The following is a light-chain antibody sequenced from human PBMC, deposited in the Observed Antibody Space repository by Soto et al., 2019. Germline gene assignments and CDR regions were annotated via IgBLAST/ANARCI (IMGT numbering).Light chain of an antibody. CDR1: QSVSSY. Sequence: EIVLTQSKETLSLSPGERSTLSCRASQSVSSYLAWYQQKPGQAPRLLIYGASTRATGIPARFSGSGSGTEFTLTISSLQSEDFAVYYCQQYNNWWTFGQGTKVDIK. V-gene: IGKV3-15*01. J-gene: IGKJ1*01. CDR3: QQYNNWWT. CDR2: GAS.